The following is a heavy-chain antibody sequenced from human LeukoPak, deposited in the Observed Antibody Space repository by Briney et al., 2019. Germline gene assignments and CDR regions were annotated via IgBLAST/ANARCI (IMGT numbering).Heavy chain of an antibody. CDR3: ARMVCTNGVCLNDY. J-gene: IGHJ4*02. V-gene: IGHV4-61*02. Sequence: SQTLSLTCTVSGGSISSGSYYWSWIRQPAGKGLEWIGRIYTSGSTNYNPSLKSRVTISVDTSKNQFSLKLSSVTAADTAVYYCARMVCTNGVCLNDYWGQGTLVTVSS. D-gene: IGHD2-8*01. CDR1: GGSISSGSYY. CDR2: IYTSGST.